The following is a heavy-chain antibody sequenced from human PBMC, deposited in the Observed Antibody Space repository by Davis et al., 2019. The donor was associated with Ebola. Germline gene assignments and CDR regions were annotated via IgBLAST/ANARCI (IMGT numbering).Heavy chain of an antibody. V-gene: IGHV5-51*01. CDR2: IYPGDSDT. Sequence: GESLKISCKGSGYSFTSYWIGWVRQMPGKGLEWMGIIYPGDSDTRYSPSFQGQVTISADRSISTAYLQWSSLKASDTAMYYCARAPVTSILYYDAFDIWGQGTMVSVSS. CDR1: GYSFTSYW. D-gene: IGHD3-9*01. CDR3: ARAPVTSILYYDAFDI. J-gene: IGHJ3*02.